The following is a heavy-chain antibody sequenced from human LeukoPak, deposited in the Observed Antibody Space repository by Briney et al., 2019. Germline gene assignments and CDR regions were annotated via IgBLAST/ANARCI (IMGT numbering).Heavy chain of an antibody. V-gene: IGHV4-59*08. J-gene: IGHJ3*02. Sequence: SETLSLTCTVSGGSISSYYWSWIRQPPGKGLEWIGYIYYSGSTNYNPSLKSRVTISVDTSKNQVSLKLSSVTAADTAVYYCARHVSGRRSHYYDSSGYFSGAFDIWGQGTMVTVSS. CDR2: IYYSGST. D-gene: IGHD3-22*01. CDR1: GGSISSYY. CDR3: ARHVSGRRSHYYDSSGYFSGAFDI.